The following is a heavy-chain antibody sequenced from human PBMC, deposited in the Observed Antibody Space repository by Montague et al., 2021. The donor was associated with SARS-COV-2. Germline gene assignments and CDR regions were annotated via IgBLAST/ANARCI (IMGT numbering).Heavy chain of an antibody. CDR1: GGSISSSTSNW. CDR2: MYYNGKT. Sequence: SETLSLTCTVSGGSISSSTSNWWGWIRQSPGKWLEWIASMYYNGKTYYNPSLKSRVTISVDTSMNQVSLKLSSVTAADTAVYYCVRSRDWFFDYWGQGTLVTVSS. CDR3: VRSRDWFFDY. J-gene: IGHJ4*02. V-gene: IGHV4-39*07. D-gene: IGHD3/OR15-3a*01.